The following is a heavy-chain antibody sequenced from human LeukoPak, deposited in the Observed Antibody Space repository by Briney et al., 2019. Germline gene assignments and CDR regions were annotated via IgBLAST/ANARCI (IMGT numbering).Heavy chain of an antibody. CDR1: GGSFSGYY. D-gene: IGHD3-10*01. Sequence: PSETLSLTCAVYGGSFSGYYWSWIRQPPGKGLEWIGEINHSGSTNYNPSLKSRVTISVDTSKNQFSLKLSSVTAADTAVYYCARGHYYGSGSYSKFDYWGQGTLVTVSS. J-gene: IGHJ4*02. CDR3: ARGHYYGSGSYSKFDY. V-gene: IGHV4-34*01. CDR2: INHSGST.